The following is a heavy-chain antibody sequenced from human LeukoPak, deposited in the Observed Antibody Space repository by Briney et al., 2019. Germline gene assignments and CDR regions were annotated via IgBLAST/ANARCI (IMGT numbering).Heavy chain of an antibody. CDR2: MTTSGNTI. D-gene: IGHD1-26*01. CDR3: ARVGGATAVTMYFEY. V-gene: IGHV3-48*02. Sequence: HPGVSLRLSCVVYGITFSGYSMIWVPQAPGKGLEWLSFMTTSGNTIFYAESVKDRFTISRDNAKKSLYLQMNSLRDEDTAVYYCARVGGATAVTMYFEYWGQGTLVTVSS. CDR1: GITFSGYS. J-gene: IGHJ4*02.